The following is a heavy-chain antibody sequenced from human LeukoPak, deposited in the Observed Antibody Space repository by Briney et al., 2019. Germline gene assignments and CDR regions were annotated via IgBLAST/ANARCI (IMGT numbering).Heavy chain of an antibody. CDR3: AREGTDVVVVAAGGWFDP. D-gene: IGHD2-15*01. Sequence: SETLSLTCAVYGGSFSGYYWSWIRQPPGKGLEWIGEINHSGSTNYNPSLKSRVTISVDTSKNQFSLKLSSVTAADTAVYYCAREGTDVVVVAAGGWFDPWGQGTLVTVSS. J-gene: IGHJ5*02. V-gene: IGHV4-34*01. CDR2: INHSGST. CDR1: GGSFSGYY.